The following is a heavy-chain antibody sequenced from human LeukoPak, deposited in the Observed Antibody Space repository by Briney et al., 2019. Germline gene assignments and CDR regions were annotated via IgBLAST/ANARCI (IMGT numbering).Heavy chain of an antibody. D-gene: IGHD3-9*01. CDR2: IWYDGSNK. J-gene: IGHJ6*02. CDR3: ARSGYFDWLSDYYYYGMDV. V-gene: IGHV3-33*08. Sequence: TGGSLRLSCAASGFTFSSYGMHWVRQAPGMGLEWVAVIWYDGSNKYYADSVKGRFTISRDNSKNTLYLQMNSLRAEDTAVYYCARSGYFDWLSDYYYYGMDVWGQGTTDTVSS. CDR1: GFTFSSYG.